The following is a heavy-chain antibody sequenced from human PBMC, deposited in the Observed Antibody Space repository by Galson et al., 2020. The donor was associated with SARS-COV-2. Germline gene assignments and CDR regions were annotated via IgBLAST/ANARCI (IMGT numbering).Heavy chain of an antibody. CDR2: INTNSGGT. D-gene: IGHD3-10*01. CDR1: GYTFTGYY. Sequence: ASVKVSCKASGYTFTGYYMNWVRQAPGQGLEWMGRINTNSGGTNYAQRFQGRVTMTRDTSISTAYMELSRLRSDDTAVYYCARGIYGSGKDDALDIWGQGTMVTVSS. J-gene: IGHJ3*02. CDR3: ARGIYGSGKDDALDI. V-gene: IGHV1-2*06.